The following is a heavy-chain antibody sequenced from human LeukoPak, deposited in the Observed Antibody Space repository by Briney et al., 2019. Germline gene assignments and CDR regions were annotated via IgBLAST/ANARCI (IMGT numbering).Heavy chain of an antibody. CDR2: IYHSGST. D-gene: IGHD2-2*01. J-gene: IGHJ4*02. CDR3: ARSSPRLRWYCSSTSCGAFDY. CDR1: GYSINSGYY. Sequence: SETLSLTCTVSGYSINSGYYWGWIRQPPGKGLEWIGSIYHSGSTNYNPSLKSRVTISVDTSKNQFSLKLSSVTAADTAVYYCARSSPRLRWYCSSTSCGAFDYWGQGTLVTVSS. V-gene: IGHV4-38-2*02.